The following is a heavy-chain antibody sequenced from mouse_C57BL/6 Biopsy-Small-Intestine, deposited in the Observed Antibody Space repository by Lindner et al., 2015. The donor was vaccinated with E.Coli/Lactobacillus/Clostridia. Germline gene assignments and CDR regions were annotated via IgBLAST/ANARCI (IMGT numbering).Heavy chain of an antibody. CDR2: IYPGDGDT. V-gene: IGHV1-82*01. Sequence: VQLQESGPELVKPGASVKISCKASGYAFSSSWMNWVKQRPGKGLEWIGRIYPGDGDTHYNGKFKGRATLTADKSSSTAYIQLSSLTSEDSAVYFCTRSGFDYGFAYWGQGTLVTVS. D-gene: IGHD2-4*01. J-gene: IGHJ3*01. CDR1: GYAFSSSW. CDR3: TRSGFDYGFAY.